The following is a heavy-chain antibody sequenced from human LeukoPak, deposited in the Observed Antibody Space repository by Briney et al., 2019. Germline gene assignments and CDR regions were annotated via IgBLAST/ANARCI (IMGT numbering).Heavy chain of an antibody. D-gene: IGHD1-1*01. CDR3: AKNGAVVGPYYFFHGMDV. CDR1: GFTFDDYA. CDR2: INVDGAST. Sequence: PGGSLRLSCEASGFTFDDYAMHWVRQAPGKGLEWVSLINVDGASTKFADSVKGRFTISRDNTKNSLYLHMNSLTTDDSAIYYCAKNGAVVGPYYFFHGMDVWGQGTTVTVSS. V-gene: IGHV3-43*02. J-gene: IGHJ6*02.